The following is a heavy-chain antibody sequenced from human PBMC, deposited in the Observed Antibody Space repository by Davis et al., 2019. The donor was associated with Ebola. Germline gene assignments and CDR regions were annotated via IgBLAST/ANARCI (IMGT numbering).Heavy chain of an antibody. CDR2: ISGSGGST. D-gene: IGHD6-19*01. V-gene: IGHV3-23*01. J-gene: IGHJ6*02. CDR3: TTNRDSGWFIDYYYGMGV. Sequence: GESLKISCAASGFTFSSYWMHWVRQAPGKGLEWVSAISGSGGSTYYADSVKGRFTISRDNSKNTLYLQMNSLRAEDTAVYYCTTNRDSGWFIDYYYGMGVWGQGTTVTVSS. CDR1: GFTFSSYW.